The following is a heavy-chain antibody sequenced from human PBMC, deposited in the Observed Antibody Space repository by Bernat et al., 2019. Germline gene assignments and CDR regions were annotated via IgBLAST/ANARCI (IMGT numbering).Heavy chain of an antibody. Sequence: QVQLQESGPGLVKPSETLSLTCTVSGGSISSYYWSWIRQPPGKGLEWIGYIYYSGSTNYNPSLKSRVTISVDTSKNQFSLKLSSVTAADTAVYYCARGLNIVAPVPFDYWGQGTLVTVSS. CDR1: GGSISSYY. V-gene: IGHV4-59*01. CDR3: ARGLNIVAPVPFDY. J-gene: IGHJ4*02. D-gene: IGHD5-12*01. CDR2: IYYSGST.